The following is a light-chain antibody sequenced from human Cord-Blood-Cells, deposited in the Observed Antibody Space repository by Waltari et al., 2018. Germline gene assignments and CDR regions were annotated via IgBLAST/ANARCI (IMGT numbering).Light chain of an antibody. CDR1: SGDVGGYNH. V-gene: IGLV2-14*01. Sequence: QSALPQPASVSGSPGQSTTLSCPGTSGDVGGYNHVSWYQQHPGKAPKRMISDVSNRPSGVSIRVSGSKSDNTASLTISGLQAEDEADYYCSSYTSSSTLVVFGGGTKLTVL. CDR3: SSYTSSSTLVV. CDR2: DVS. J-gene: IGLJ2*01.